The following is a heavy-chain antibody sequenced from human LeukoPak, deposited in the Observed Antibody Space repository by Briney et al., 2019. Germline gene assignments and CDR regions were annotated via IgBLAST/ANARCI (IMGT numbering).Heavy chain of an antibody. CDR2: ISSSSSYI. CDR3: ARDHCSSTSCLGYMDV. CDR1: GFTFSSYS. Sequence: GGSLRLSCAASGFTFSSYSMNWVRQAPGKGLEWVPSISSSSSYIYYADSVKGRFTISRDNAKNSLYLQMNSLRAEDTAVYYCARDHCSSTSCLGYMDVWGKGTTVTVSS. D-gene: IGHD2-2*01. V-gene: IGHV3-21*01. J-gene: IGHJ6*03.